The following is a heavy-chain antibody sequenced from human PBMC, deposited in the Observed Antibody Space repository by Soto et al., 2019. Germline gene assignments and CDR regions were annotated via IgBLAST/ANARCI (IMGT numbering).Heavy chain of an antibody. CDR1: GFTFSSYA. CDR2: ISYDGSNK. V-gene: IGHV3-30-3*01. Sequence: PGGSLRLSCAASGFTFSSYAIHWVLQAPGKGLEWVAVISYDGSNKYYADSVKGRFTISRDNSKNTLYLQMNSLRAEDTAEYYCARDTAATTYPYYYGMDVWGQGTTVTVSS. D-gene: IGHD2-2*01. J-gene: IGHJ6*02. CDR3: ARDTAATTYPYYYGMDV.